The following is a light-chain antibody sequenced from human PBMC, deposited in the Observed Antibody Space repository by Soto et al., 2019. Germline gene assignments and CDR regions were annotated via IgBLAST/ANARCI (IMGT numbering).Light chain of an antibody. CDR2: GNS. J-gene: IGLJ3*02. V-gene: IGLV1-40*01. Sequence: QSVLTQPPSVSGAPGQRVTISCTGISSNIGAGYDVHWYQQLPGTAPKLLIYGNSNRPSGVPDRFSGSKSGTSASLAITGLQADDEADYYCQSYDSSLSGAVFGGGTKLTVL. CDR3: QSYDSSLSGAV. CDR1: SSNIGAGYD.